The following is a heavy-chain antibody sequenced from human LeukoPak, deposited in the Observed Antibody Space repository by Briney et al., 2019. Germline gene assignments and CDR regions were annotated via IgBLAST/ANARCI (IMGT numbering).Heavy chain of an antibody. CDR1: GFTFDDYG. V-gene: IGHV3-20*04. CDR2: TDWNGDNT. J-gene: IGHJ3*02. D-gene: IGHD3-22*01. CDR3: ASDVTLIVTFIGDAFDI. Sequence: GGSLRLSCAASGFTFDDYGMSWVRQAPGKGLEWVATTDWNGDNTAYADSVKGRFTISRDNAKNSLYLQMNSLRAEDTALYYCASDVTLIVTFIGDAFDIWGQGTMVTVSS.